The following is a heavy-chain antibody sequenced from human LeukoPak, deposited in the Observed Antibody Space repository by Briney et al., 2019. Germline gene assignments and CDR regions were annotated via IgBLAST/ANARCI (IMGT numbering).Heavy chain of an antibody. CDR2: FYYTGST. D-gene: IGHD3-9*01. V-gene: IGHV4-39*01. CDR1: GGTISSSGYY. J-gene: IGHJ4*02. CDR3: ARHYDVLTGYYTFDY. Sequence: SETLSLTCIVSGGTISSSGYYWDWIRQPPGKGLEWIGNFYYTGSTYYNPSLKSRITISVDTSKNQFSLKLRSVTAADTAVYYCARHYDVLTGYYTFDYWGQGTLVTVSS.